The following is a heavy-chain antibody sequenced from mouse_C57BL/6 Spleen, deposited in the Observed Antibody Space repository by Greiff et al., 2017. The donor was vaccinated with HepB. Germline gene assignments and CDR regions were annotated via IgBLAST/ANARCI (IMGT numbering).Heavy chain of an antibody. CDR2: INPSSGYT. J-gene: IGHJ1*03. D-gene: IGHD1-1*01. CDR1: GYTFTSYT. V-gene: IGHV1-4*01. Sequence: QVQLQQSGAELARPGASVKMSCKASGYTFTSYTMHWVKQRPGQGLEWIGYINPSSGYTKYNQKFKDKATLTADKSSSTAYMQLSSLTSEDSAVYYCASYYYGSSWYFDVWGTGTTVTVSS. CDR3: ASYYYGSSWYFDV.